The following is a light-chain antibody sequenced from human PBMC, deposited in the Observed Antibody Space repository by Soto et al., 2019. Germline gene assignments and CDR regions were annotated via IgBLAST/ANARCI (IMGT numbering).Light chain of an antibody. V-gene: IGKV4-1*01. CDR1: QSVLYSSNNRNY. CDR2: WAS. CDR3: QQYLSPPYT. Sequence: DIVMTQSPDSLAVSLGERATINCKSSQSVLYSSNNRNYLAWYQQKPGQPPKLLISWASTRQSGVPDRFTGSGSGTDFTLTISSLQAEDVAVYYCQQYLSPPYTFGPGTKVDIK. J-gene: IGKJ3*01.